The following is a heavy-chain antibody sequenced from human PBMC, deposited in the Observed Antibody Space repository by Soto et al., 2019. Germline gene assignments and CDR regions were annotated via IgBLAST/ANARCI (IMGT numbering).Heavy chain of an antibody. CDR3: AKDVTSYSGTFLTEFFQH. CDR1: GFTFSSYG. D-gene: IGHD1-26*01. V-gene: IGHV3-30*18. CDR2: ISYDGSNK. Sequence: QVQLVESGGGVVQPGRSLRLSCAASGFTFSSYGMHWVRQAPGKGLEWVAVISYDGSNKYYADSVKGRLTISRDNSKNALYLQMNSLRAEDTAVYYCAKDVTSYSGTFLTEFFQHWGQGTLVTVSS. J-gene: IGHJ1*01.